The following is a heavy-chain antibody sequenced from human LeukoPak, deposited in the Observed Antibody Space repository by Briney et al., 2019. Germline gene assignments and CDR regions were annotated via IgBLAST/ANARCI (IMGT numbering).Heavy chain of an antibody. Sequence: SETLSLTCTVTGGSVNSGSHYWCWIRQPPGKGLEWIGYIYYSGSTNYNPSLKSRVTISVDTSKNQFSLNLNSVTAADTAVYYCARDPGYSGIDYWGQGTLVTVSS. J-gene: IGHJ4*02. CDR2: IYYSGST. CDR3: ARDPGYSGIDY. CDR1: GGSVNSGSHY. D-gene: IGHD5-12*01. V-gene: IGHV4-61*01.